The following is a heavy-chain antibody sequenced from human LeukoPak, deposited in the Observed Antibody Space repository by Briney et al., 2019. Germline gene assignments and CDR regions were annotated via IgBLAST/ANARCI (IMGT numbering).Heavy chain of an antibody. CDR1: GYTFSTYY. V-gene: IGHV1-46*01. J-gene: IGHJ4*02. CDR2: INPSGTDP. D-gene: IGHD4-17*01. CDR3: ARDGGGDYDFDY. Sequence: ASVKVSCKASGYTFSTYYMHWVRQAPGQGLEWMGIINPSGTDPNYAQKFQGRVTMTRDMSTSTVNMELSILRSEDTAVYYCARDGGGDYDFDYWGQGTLVTVSS.